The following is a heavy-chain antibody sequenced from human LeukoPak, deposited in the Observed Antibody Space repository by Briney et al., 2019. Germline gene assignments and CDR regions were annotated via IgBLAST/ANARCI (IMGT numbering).Heavy chain of an antibody. CDR2: ISAYNGNT. CDR3: ARGEGWFDT. Sequence: ASVMVSCKASGYSFTTYGTSWVRQAPGQGLEWMGWISAYNGNTHYAQNFQGRVIMTTDTSTSTAYMEVKRLRSDDTAVYYCARGEGWFDTWGQGTLVTVSS. CDR1: GYSFTTYG. V-gene: IGHV1-18*04. J-gene: IGHJ5*02.